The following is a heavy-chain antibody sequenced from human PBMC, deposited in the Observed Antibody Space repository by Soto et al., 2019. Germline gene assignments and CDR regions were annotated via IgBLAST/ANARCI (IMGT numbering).Heavy chain of an antibody. V-gene: IGHV1-18*01. CDR1: GSTFSSYG. Sequence: QVHLMQSGAEVKKPGASVNVSCKASGSTFSSYGVSWVRQPPGQGLEWMGWISGYNRNTQYAQECQDRVTITTDTSTSTAYMELRSLRSDDTGIYSCATGMGGSALTGYAPFDYWGQGTLVTVSS. J-gene: IGHJ4*02. D-gene: IGHD3-9*01. CDR2: ISGYNRNT. CDR3: ATGMGGSALTGYAPFDY.